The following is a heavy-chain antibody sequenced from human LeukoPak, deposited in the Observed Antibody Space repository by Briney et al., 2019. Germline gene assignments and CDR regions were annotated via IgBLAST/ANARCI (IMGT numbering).Heavy chain of an antibody. CDR3: ARGGAVLGTKYNWFDP. J-gene: IGHJ5*02. CDR1: GYTFTGHY. V-gene: IGHV1-2*06. Sequence: ASVKVSCKASGYTFTGHYMHWMRQAPGQRLEWMGRINPNSGGTNYARKFQGRVTMTRDTSISTGYMELSRLRSDDTAVYYCARGGAVLGTKYNWFDPWGQGTLVTVSS. D-gene: IGHD1-1*01. CDR2: INPNSGGT.